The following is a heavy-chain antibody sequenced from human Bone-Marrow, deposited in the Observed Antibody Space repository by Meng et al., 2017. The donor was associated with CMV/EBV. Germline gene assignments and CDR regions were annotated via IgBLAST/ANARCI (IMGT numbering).Heavy chain of an antibody. CDR3: ARGGGGIYSNFPYDY. CDR2: IKQDGREK. CDR1: GFTFSSYW. Sequence: GESLKISCAASGFTFSSYWMSWVRQAPGKGLEWVANIKQDGREKYYVDSVKGRFTISRDNAKNSLYLQMNSLRAEDTAVYYYARGGGGIYSNFPYDYWGQGTLVTVSS. V-gene: IGHV3-7*01. J-gene: IGHJ4*02. D-gene: IGHD4-11*01.